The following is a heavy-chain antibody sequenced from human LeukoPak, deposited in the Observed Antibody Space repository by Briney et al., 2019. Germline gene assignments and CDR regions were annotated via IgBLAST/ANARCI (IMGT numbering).Heavy chain of an antibody. CDR2: INPSGGST. D-gene: IGHD2-15*01. V-gene: IGHV1-46*01. Sequence: ASVKVSCKASGYTFTSYCMHWVRQAPGQGLEWMGIINPSGGSTSYAQKFQGRVTMTRDTSTSTVYMELSSLRSEDTAVYYCASAVVAATPDYWGQGTLVTVSS. J-gene: IGHJ4*02. CDR3: ASAVVAATPDY. CDR1: GYTFTSYC.